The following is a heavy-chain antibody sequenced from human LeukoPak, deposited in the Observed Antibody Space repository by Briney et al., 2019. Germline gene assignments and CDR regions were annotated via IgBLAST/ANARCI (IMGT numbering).Heavy chain of an antibody. CDR2: LTPIFGTA. V-gene: IGHV1-69*13. CDR3: ARGSGSSSWCYFDY. Sequence: SVKVSCKASGGTFSSYAIRWVRQAPGQGLEWMGGLTPIFGTANSAQTLQGRVTLSADESPRTAYMELSRLRAEDTAVFFCARGSGSSSWCYFDYWGQGTRFTV. J-gene: IGHJ4*02. CDR1: GGTFSSYA. D-gene: IGHD6-13*01.